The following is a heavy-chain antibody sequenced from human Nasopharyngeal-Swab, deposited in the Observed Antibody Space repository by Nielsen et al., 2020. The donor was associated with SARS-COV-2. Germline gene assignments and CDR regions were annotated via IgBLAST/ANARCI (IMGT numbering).Heavy chain of an antibody. CDR2: INHSGST. CDR3: ARGYYDILTGYYKSFNFDY. Sequence: WIRQPPGKGLEWIGEINHSGSTNYNPSLKSRVTISVDTSKSQFSLKLSSVTAADTAVYYCARGYYDILTGYYKSFNFDYWGQGTLVTVSS. D-gene: IGHD3-9*01. V-gene: IGHV4-34*01. J-gene: IGHJ4*02.